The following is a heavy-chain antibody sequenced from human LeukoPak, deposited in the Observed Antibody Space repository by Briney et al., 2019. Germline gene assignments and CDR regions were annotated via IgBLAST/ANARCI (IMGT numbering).Heavy chain of an antibody. J-gene: IGHJ4*02. V-gene: IGHV4-31*03. CDR2: IYYSGST. D-gene: IGHD5-12*01. Sequence: SQTLSLTCTVSGGSISSGVYYWSWIRQHPGKGLEWIGYIYYSGSTFYNPSLKSRVTISVDTSKNQFSLKLSSVTAADTAFYYCARASVVATNGEFDYWGQGTLVTVSS. CDR1: GGSISSGVYY. CDR3: ARASVVATNGEFDY.